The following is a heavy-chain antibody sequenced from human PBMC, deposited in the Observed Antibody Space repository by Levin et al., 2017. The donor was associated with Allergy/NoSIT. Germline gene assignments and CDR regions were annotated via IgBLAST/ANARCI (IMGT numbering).Heavy chain of an antibody. CDR1: GGSISSGGYS. Sequence: SETLSLTCAVSGGSISSGGYSWSWIRQPPGKGLEWIGYIYHSGSTYYNPSLKSRVTISVDRSKNQFSLKLSSVTAADTAVYYCATYGSGSYYSLGGAFDIWGQGTMVTVSS. D-gene: IGHD3-10*01. V-gene: IGHV4-30-2*01. J-gene: IGHJ3*02. CDR2: IYHSGST. CDR3: ATYGSGSYYSLGGAFDI.